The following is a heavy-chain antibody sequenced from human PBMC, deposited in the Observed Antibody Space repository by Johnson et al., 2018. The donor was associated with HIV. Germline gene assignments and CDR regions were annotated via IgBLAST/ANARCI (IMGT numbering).Heavy chain of an antibody. Sequence: VQLVESGGGLVQPGGSLRLSCAASGFTFDDYAMHWVRQAPGKGLEWVSGINWNGGSTGYGDSVKGRFTNSRDNAKNTRYRQMNSLRAGDTALYYCAKEPRPAFDIWGQGTMVTVSS. J-gene: IGHJ3*02. CDR1: GFTFDDYA. CDR2: INWNGGST. CDR3: AKEPRPAFDI. V-gene: IGHV3-20*04.